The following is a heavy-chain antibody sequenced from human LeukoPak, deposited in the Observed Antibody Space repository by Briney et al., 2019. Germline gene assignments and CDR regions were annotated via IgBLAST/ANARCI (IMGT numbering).Heavy chain of an antibody. Sequence: GGSLRLSCAASGFTFSSYSMNWVRQAPGKGLEWVSSISSSSSYIYYADSVKGRFTISTDNAKNSLYLQMNSLRAEDTAVYYCARRDSSGYYYRFDYWGQGTLVTVSS. CDR3: ARRDSSGYYYRFDY. V-gene: IGHV3-21*01. D-gene: IGHD3-22*01. CDR2: ISSSSSYI. J-gene: IGHJ4*02. CDR1: GFTFSSYS.